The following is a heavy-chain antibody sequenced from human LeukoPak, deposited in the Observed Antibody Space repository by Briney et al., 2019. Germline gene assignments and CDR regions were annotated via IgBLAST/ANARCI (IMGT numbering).Heavy chain of an antibody. CDR3: ARERVPGEGDGFDI. J-gene: IGHJ3*02. CDR1: GFTFNTYS. CDR2: ISSRSDSI. D-gene: IGHD3-10*01. V-gene: IGHV3-48*01. Sequence: PGGSLILSCAASGFTFNTYSINWVRQAPGKGLEWVAYISSRSDSIYYADSVKGRFIISRDNAKNSLSLQMNSLRVEDTAVYFCARERVPGEGDGFDIWGQGTMVSVSS.